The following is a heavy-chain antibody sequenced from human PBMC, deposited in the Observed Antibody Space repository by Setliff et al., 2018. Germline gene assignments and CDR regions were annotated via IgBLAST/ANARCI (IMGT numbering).Heavy chain of an antibody. CDR1: RFTFSSYA. CDR2: ISGSAGST. CDR3: AKSHSSWPIFIDC. D-gene: IGHD6-13*01. Sequence: SLRLSCAASRFTFSSYAMSWVRQAPGKGLEWVSAISGSAGSTYYADSVKGRFTISRDNSKNTLYLQMNSLRVEDTAVYYCAKSHSSWPIFIDCWGQGTLVTVSS. V-gene: IGHV3-23*01. J-gene: IGHJ4*02.